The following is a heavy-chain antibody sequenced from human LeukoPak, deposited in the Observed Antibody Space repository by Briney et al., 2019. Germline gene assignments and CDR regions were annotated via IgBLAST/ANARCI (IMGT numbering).Heavy chain of an antibody. CDR3: ARIMVVPAAISHFDY. Sequence: SETLSLTCTVSGGSISTYYWTWIRQPAGKGLEWTGRIYTGGSTNYNPSLKSRVTMSIDTSKSQFSLKFTSVTAADTAVYYCARIMVVPAAISHFDYWGQGILVTVSS. V-gene: IGHV4-4*07. J-gene: IGHJ4*02. CDR1: GGSISTYY. D-gene: IGHD2-2*02. CDR2: IYTGGST.